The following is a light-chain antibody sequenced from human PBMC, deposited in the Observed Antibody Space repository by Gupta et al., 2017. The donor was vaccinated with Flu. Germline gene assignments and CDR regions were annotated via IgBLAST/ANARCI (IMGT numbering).Light chain of an antibody. J-gene: IGKJ5*01. CDR1: TSLLYSNEYNY. Sequence: AAPGEPTFNCSRCRTSLLYSNEYNYLDWYQQKPGQSPQLLIYWGSTRDSGVPDRFSGSGSGTDFTLKISRVQAEDVGVYYCMQDHRSPNTFGQGTRLEIK. V-gene: IGKV2-28*01. CDR3: MQDHRSPNT. CDR2: WGS.